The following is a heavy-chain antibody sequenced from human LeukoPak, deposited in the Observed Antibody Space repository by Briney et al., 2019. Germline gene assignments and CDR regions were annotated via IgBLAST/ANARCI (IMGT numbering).Heavy chain of an antibody. CDR2: IYPGDSDT. J-gene: IGHJ3*02. D-gene: IGHD4-17*01. CDR1: GSSFTSYW. V-gene: IGHV5-51*01. CDR3: ARSYGFDAFDI. Sequence: GESLKISFKGSGSSFTSYWIGWVRPMPGKGLEWMGIIYPGDSDTRYSPSFQGQVTISADKSISTAYLQWSSLKASDTAMYYCARSYGFDAFDIWGQGTMVTVSS.